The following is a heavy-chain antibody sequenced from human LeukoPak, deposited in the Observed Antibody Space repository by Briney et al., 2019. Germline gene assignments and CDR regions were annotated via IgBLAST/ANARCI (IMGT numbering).Heavy chain of an antibody. CDR3: ARELGNDVDY. J-gene: IGHJ4*02. D-gene: IGHD1-1*01. Sequence: GGSLGLSCAASGFTFSSYSMNWVRQAPGKGLEWVSYISSSSSTIYYADSVKGRFTISRDNAKNSLYLQMNSLRAEDTAVYYCARELGNDVDYWGQGTLVTVSS. CDR1: GFTFSSYS. V-gene: IGHV3-48*01. CDR2: ISSSSSTI.